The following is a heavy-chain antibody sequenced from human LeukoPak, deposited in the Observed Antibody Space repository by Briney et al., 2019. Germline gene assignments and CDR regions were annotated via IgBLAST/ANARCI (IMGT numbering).Heavy chain of an antibody. CDR3: AREVGAADYYYYGMDV. CDR1: GYTFTSYG. CDR2: ISAYNGNT. Sequence: EASVKVSCKASGYTFTSYGISWVRQAPGQGLEWMGWISAYNGNTNYAQKLQGRVTMTTDTSTSTAYMELRSLRSDDTAVYYCAREVGAADYYYYGMDVWGQGTTVTVSS. V-gene: IGHV1-18*01. D-gene: IGHD2-15*01. J-gene: IGHJ6*02.